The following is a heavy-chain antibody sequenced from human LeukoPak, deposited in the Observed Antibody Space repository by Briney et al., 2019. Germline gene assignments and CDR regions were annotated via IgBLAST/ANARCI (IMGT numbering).Heavy chain of an antibody. Sequence: ASVKVSCKASGYTFTSYGISWVRQAPGQGLEWMGGIIPIFGTANYAQKFQGRVTITADESTSTAYMELSSLRSEDTAVYYCASGAYYYGSGSLRFDYWGQGTLVTVSS. D-gene: IGHD3-10*01. CDR1: GYTFTSYG. J-gene: IGHJ4*02. CDR3: ASGAYYYGSGSLRFDY. CDR2: IIPIFGTA. V-gene: IGHV1-69*13.